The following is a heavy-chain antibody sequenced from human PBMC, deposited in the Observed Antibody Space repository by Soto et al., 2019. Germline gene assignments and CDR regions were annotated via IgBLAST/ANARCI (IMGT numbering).Heavy chain of an antibody. CDR3: ARDFPGIAAAGRGRYFDY. D-gene: IGHD6-13*01. CDR2: IYYSGST. V-gene: IGHV4-39*02. J-gene: IGHJ4*02. CDR1: GGSISSSSYY. Sequence: PSETLSLTCTVSGGSISSSSYYWGWIRQPPGKGLEWIGSIYYSGSTYYNPSLKSRVTISVDTSKNQFSLKLSSVTAADTAVYYCARDFPGIAAAGRGRYFDYWGQGTLVTVSS.